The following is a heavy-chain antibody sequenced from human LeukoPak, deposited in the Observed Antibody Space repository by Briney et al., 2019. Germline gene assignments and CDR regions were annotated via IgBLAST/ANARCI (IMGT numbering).Heavy chain of an antibody. V-gene: IGHV4-34*01. Sequence: PSETLSLTCAVYGGSFSGYYWGWIRQPPGKGLEWIGEINHSGSTNYNPSLKSRVTTSVDTSKNQFSLKLSSVTAADTAVYYCAGNRGLGRDYWGQGTLVTVSS. CDR1: GGSFSGYY. CDR2: INHSGST. CDR3: AGNRGLGRDY. D-gene: IGHD4-23*01. J-gene: IGHJ4*02.